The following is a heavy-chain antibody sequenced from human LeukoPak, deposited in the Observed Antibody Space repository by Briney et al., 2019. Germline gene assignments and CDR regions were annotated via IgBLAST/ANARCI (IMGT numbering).Heavy chain of an antibody. V-gene: IGHV3-9*03. CDR3: AKDMCGSATSDAFDI. CDR1: GFTFGDYA. Sequence: PGGSLRLSCEASGFTFGDYAMHCVRQAPGKGLEWVSGISWNSGSIGYADSVKGRFTISIDNAKNSLYLQMNSLRAEDMALYYCAKDMCGSATSDAFDIWGQGTMVTVSS. J-gene: IGHJ3*02. D-gene: IGHD3-10*01. CDR2: ISWNSGSI.